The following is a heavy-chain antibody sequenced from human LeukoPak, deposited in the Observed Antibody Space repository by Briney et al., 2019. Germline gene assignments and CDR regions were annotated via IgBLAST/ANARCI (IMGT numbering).Heavy chain of an antibody. CDR3: ARVDSSGSMVDY. CDR1: GGSTSSGDYY. V-gene: IGHV4-30-4*01. D-gene: IGHD3-22*01. J-gene: IGHJ4*02. CDR2: IYYSGST. Sequence: KTSETLSLTCTVSGGSTSSGDYYWSWIRQPPGKDLEWIGYIYYSGSTYYNPSLKSRVTISVDTSKNQFSLKLSSVTAADTAVYYCARVDSSGSMVDYWGQGTLVTVSS.